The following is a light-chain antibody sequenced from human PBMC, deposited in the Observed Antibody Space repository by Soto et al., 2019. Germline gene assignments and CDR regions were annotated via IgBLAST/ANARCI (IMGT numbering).Light chain of an antibody. CDR3: SSYTSRTWV. J-gene: IGLJ3*02. CDR2: DVS. Sequence: QSVLTQPASVSGSPGQSITISCTGTSSAVGGYDYVSWYQQHPGKAPKLMIYDVSNRPSGVSNRFSGSKSGNTASLTISGLQAEDEADYYCSSYTSRTWVFGGGTQLTVL. CDR1: SSAVGGYDY. V-gene: IGLV2-14*01.